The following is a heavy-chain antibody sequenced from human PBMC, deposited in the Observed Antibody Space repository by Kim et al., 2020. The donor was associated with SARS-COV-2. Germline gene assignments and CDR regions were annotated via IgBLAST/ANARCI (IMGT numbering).Heavy chain of an antibody. CDR3: AVRGVIEDAFDI. J-gene: IGHJ3*02. D-gene: IGHD3-10*01. Sequence: YYNPSRKSRVTISVDTSKNQFSLKLSSVTAADTAVYYCAVRGVIEDAFDIWGQGTMVTVSS. V-gene: IGHV4-31*02.